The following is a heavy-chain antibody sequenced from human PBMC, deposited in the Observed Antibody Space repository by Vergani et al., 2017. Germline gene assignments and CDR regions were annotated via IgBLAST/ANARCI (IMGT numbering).Heavy chain of an antibody. D-gene: IGHD1-1*01. Sequence: EVQLVESGGGLVQPGGSLRLSCAASGFTFSSYEMNWVRQAPGKGLEWVSYISSSGSTIYYADSVKGRFTISRDNAKNSLYLQMNSLRAEDTAVYYCARDGSDDGRNYFDYWGQGTLVTVSS. CDR1: GFTFSSYE. CDR3: ARDGSDDGRNYFDY. J-gene: IGHJ4*02. CDR2: ISSSGSTI. V-gene: IGHV3-48*03.